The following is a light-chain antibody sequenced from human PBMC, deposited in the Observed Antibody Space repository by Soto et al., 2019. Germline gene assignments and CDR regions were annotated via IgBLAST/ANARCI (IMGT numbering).Light chain of an antibody. Sequence: EIVLTQSPGTLSLSPGERATLSCRASQSVSSSYLAWYQQKPGQAPRPLIYGASSRAAGIPDRFSGSGSGTDFTLTISRLEPEDFALYYCQQYDSSPLTFGGGTKVVIK. CDR3: QQYDSSPLT. CDR1: QSVSSSY. J-gene: IGKJ4*01. CDR2: GAS. V-gene: IGKV3-20*01.